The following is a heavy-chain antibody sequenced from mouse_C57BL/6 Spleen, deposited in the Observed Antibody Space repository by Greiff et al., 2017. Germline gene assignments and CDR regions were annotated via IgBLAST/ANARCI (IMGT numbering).Heavy chain of an antibody. Sequence: EVQVVESGGGLVQPGGSLKLSCAASGFTFSDYYMYWVRQTPEKRLEWVAYISNGGGSTYYPDTVKGRFTISRDKSNNTLYLQMSRLKSEDTAMYYCARHRPAYWYFDDWGTGTTGTVAS. CDR1: GFTFSDYY. CDR3: ARHRPAYWYFDD. V-gene: IGHV5-12*01. J-gene: IGHJ1*03. CDR2: ISNGGGST.